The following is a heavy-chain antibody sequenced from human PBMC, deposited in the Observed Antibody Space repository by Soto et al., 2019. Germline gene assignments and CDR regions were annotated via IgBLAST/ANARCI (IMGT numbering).Heavy chain of an antibody. CDR3: ARRPTGSGSSFFDY. Sequence: PSETLSLTCTVSAGSITSDEYYWNWIRYRPGKGLEWIGFIHHTGSTFYNPSLESRASISIDTSESQFSLNLASVTVADTAVYYCARRPTGSGSSFFDYWGPGTLVTSPQ. CDR2: IHHTGST. CDR1: AGSITSDEYY. V-gene: IGHV4-31*03. D-gene: IGHD3-10*01. J-gene: IGHJ4*02.